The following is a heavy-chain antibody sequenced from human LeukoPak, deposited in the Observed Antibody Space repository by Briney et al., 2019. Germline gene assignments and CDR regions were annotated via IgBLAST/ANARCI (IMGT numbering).Heavy chain of an antibody. V-gene: IGHV3-23*01. J-gene: IGHJ4*02. Sequence: GGSLRLSCAASGFAFSSYAMSWVRQAPGRGLEGVSAISGSGGSTYYADSVKGRFTISGDNSKNTLYLQMNSLRAEDTAVYYCAKGRLQLTMGGYWGQGTLVTVSS. CDR1: GFAFSSYA. CDR2: ISGSGGST. CDR3: AKGRLQLTMGGY. D-gene: IGHD4-11*01.